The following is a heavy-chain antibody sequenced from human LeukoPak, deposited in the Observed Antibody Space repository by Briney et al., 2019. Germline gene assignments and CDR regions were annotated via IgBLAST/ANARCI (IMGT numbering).Heavy chain of an antibody. CDR3: AKDPLYYYDSSADDY. J-gene: IGHJ4*02. CDR1: GFTFSSYA. V-gene: IGHV3-23*01. D-gene: IGHD3-22*01. CDR2: ISGSGGST. Sequence: GGSLRLSCAASGFTFSSYAMSWVRQAPGKGLEWVSAISGSGGSTYYADSVKGRFTISGDNSKNTLYLQMNSLRAEDTAVYYCAKDPLYYYDSSADDYWGQGTLVTVSS.